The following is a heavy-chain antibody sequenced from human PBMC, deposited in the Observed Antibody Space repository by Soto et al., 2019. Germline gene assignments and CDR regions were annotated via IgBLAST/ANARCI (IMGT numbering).Heavy chain of an antibody. D-gene: IGHD3-3*01. CDR3: ARDAYYAFCSGSPNYYGMEG. CDR2: IYYSGST. Sequence: SETLSLTCTVSGGCISSSRYYWGWIRQTPGKGLEWIGSIYYSGSTYYNPSLKSRVTISVDTSKNQFSLKLSSVTAADTAVYYCARDAYYAFCSGSPNYYGMEGWGQGTTVTVSS. J-gene: IGHJ6*02. V-gene: IGHV4-39*02. CDR1: GGCISSSRYY.